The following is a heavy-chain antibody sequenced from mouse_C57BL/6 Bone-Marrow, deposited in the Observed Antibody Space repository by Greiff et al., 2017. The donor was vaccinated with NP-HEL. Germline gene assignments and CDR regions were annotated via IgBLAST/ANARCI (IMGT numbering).Heavy chain of an antibody. CDR2: FYPGSDNI. D-gene: IGHD1-1*01. V-gene: IGHV1-62-2*01. CDR1: GYTFTEYT. Sequence: VQLQESGAELVKPGASVKLSCKASGYTFTEYTIYWIKQRYGKSLEWIGCFYPGSDNIKYNEKFKDKATLTADKSSSTVYMEHSRLTSEDSAVYFCERHEVCYGSSPFAYWGQGTPVTVSA. J-gene: IGHJ3*01. CDR3: ERHEVCYGSSPFAY.